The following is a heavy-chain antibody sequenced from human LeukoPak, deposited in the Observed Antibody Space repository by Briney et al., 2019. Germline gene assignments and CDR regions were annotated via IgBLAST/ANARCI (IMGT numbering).Heavy chain of an antibody. CDR1: GFTFSTSA. J-gene: IGHJ4*02. CDR2: MNDVGSIT. CDR3: SMLVGSTLPKWYIDN. Sequence: PGGSLGLSCAASGFTFSTSAMSWLRQAPGKGLEWVSVMNDVGSITYYADSVKGRFTISRENSRSTVYLQMDSMRAEDTAVYYCSMLVGSTLPKWYIDNCAQGTLVTVSS. D-gene: IGHD3-22*01. V-gene: IGHV3-23*01.